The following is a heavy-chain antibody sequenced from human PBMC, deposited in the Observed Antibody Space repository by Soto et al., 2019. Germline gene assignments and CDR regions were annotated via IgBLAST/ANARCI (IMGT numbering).Heavy chain of an antibody. Sequence: GSLRLSCAASGFTFSSYAMSWVRQAPGKGLEWVSAISGSGGSTYYADSVKGRFTISRDNSKNTLYLQMNSLRAEDTAVYYCAKDGRITIFGVANYGMDVWGQGTTVTVSS. J-gene: IGHJ6*02. CDR2: ISGSGGST. D-gene: IGHD3-3*01. V-gene: IGHV3-23*01. CDR3: AKDGRITIFGVANYGMDV. CDR1: GFTFSSYA.